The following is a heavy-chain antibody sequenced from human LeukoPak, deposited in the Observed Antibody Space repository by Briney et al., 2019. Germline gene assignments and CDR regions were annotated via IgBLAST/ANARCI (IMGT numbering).Heavy chain of an antibody. CDR1: GFTFSSYT. CDR3: ARDRHRVSGYLFDY. Sequence: PGGSLRLSCAASGFTFSSYTMNWVRQAPGKGLEWVSSISRTSRYIYYADSVKGRFTISRDNAKNSLYLQMNSLRAEDTAVYYCARDRHRVSGYLFDYWGQGTLVTVSS. D-gene: IGHD3-22*01. J-gene: IGHJ4*02. CDR2: ISRTSRYI. V-gene: IGHV3-21*01.